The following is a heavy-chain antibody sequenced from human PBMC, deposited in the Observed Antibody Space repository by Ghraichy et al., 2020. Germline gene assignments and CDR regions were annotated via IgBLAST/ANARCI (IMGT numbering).Heavy chain of an antibody. CDR1: GFTFNTYI. CDR2: ISSSSSTM. J-gene: IGHJ4*02. V-gene: IGHV3-48*01. Sequence: GGSLRLSCAASGFTFNTYIMNWVRRAPGQGLEWVSYISSSSSTMYYADSAKGRFTISRDNAKNSLFLQMNSLRAEDTAVYYCASTKLGYFDFWGQGTLVTVSS. CDR3: ASTKLGYFDF. D-gene: IGHD7-27*01.